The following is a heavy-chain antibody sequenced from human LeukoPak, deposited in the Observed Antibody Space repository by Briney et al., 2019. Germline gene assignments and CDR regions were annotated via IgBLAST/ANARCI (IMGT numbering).Heavy chain of an antibody. J-gene: IGHJ4*02. V-gene: IGHV1-2*02. D-gene: IGHD6-19*01. CDR3: ARELNGWFSYFDY. Sequence: GASVKVSCKASGYTFTGYYMHWVRQAPGRGLEWMGWINPNSGGTNYAQKFQGRVTMTRDTSISTAYMELSRLRSDDTAVYYCARELNGWFSYFDYWGQGTLVTVSS. CDR1: GYTFTGYY. CDR2: INPNSGGT.